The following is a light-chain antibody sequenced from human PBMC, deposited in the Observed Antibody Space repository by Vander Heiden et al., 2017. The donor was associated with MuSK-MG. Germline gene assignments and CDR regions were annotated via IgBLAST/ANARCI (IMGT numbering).Light chain of an antibody. Sequence: SYVLTQPPSMSVAPGQTARIPCGGNNIGSQSVHGYQQRPGQAPVLVVYDNNDRPSGIPERFSGSNSGSSATLTISRVEAGDEADYYCQVWDTTVVFGGGTKLTVL. V-gene: IGLV3-21*02. CDR3: QVWDTTVV. CDR1: NIGSQS. J-gene: IGLJ2*01. CDR2: DNN.